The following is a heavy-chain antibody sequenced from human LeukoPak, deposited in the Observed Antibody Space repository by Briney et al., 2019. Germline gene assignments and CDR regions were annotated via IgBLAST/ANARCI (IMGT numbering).Heavy chain of an antibody. CDR2: INHSGST. CDR3: ARHKGYCSSTSCYKRYNWFDP. J-gene: IGHJ5*02. CDR1: GGSFSGYY. D-gene: IGHD2-2*02. V-gene: IGHV4-34*01. Sequence: SETLSLTCAVYGGSFSGYYWSWIRQPPGKGLEWIGEINHSGSTNYNPSLKSRVTISVDTSKNQFSLKLSSVTAADTAVYYCARHKGYCSSTSCYKRYNWFDPWGQGTLVTVSS.